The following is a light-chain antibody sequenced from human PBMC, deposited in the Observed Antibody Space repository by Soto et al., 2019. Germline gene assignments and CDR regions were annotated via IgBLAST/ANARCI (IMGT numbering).Light chain of an antibody. V-gene: IGKV3-11*01. CDR3: HQRSNWPRT. CDR2: DAS. CDR1: QSVSSY. Sequence: EIVLTQSPATLSLSPGERATLSCRASQSVSSYLAWYQQKPGQPTRLLIYDASNRATGIPARFSGSGSGTDFTLTISSLETEDFAVYYCHQRSNWPRTFGQGTKLEIK. J-gene: IGKJ2*01.